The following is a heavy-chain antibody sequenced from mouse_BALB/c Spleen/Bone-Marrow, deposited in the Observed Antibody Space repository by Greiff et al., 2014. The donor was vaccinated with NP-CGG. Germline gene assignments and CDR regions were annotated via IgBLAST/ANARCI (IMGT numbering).Heavy chain of an antibody. CDR2: IYPYNGVS. CDR3: ESRGEYFDV. J-gene: IGHJ1*01. V-gene: IGHV1-31*01. CDR1: GYSFTGYY. Sequence: DVQLQESGPELVKPGASVKISCKASGYSFTGYYMHWVKQSHGNSLDWIGYIYPYNGVSSYNQKFKGKATLTVDKSSSTAYMELRSLTSDDSAVYYRESRGEYFDVWGAGTAVTVSS.